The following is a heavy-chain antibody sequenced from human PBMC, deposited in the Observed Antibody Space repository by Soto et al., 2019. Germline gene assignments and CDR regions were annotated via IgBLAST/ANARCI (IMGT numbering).Heavy chain of an antibody. D-gene: IGHD2-2*01. CDR3: ARGCAVVVPAAYNWFDP. CDR1: GGTFSSYA. Sequence: QVQLVQSGAEVKKPGSSVKVSCKASGGTFSSYAISWVRQAPGQGLEWMGGIIPIFGTANNAQKFKGRVTFSADESTSTAYMERCSLRSEDTAGYYCARGCAVVVPAAYNWFDPWCQGTMVTVSS. V-gene: IGHV1-69*01. J-gene: IGHJ5*02. CDR2: IIPIFGTA.